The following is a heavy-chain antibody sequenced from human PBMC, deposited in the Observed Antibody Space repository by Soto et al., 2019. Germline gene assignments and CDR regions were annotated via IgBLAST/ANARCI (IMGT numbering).Heavy chain of an antibody. CDR1: GGSVTNSSYY. D-gene: IGHD4-17*01. CDR2: VYYRGRS. J-gene: IGHJ4*02. CDR3: VSQRTTVPTHAYFDY. Sequence: SETLSLTCTVSGGSVTNSSYYWGWIRQSPGKGLEWIGSVYYRGRSYSKSSVKSRVTISVDTSKNRFSLSLNSVTASDTAVYFCVSQRTTVPTHAYFDYWGPGALVTVSS. V-gene: IGHV4-39*01.